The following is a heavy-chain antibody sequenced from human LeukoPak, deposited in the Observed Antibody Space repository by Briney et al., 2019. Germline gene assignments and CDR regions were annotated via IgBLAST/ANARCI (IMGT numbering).Heavy chain of an antibody. CDR3: ATLKGPYCSGGSCYSPKDGWFDP. D-gene: IGHD2-15*01. CDR1: GYTFTSYG. V-gene: IGHV1-18*01. Sequence: GASVKVSCKASGYTFTSYGISWVRQAPGQGLEWMGWISAYNGNTNYAQKLQGRVTMTTDTSTSTAYMELRSLRSDDTAVYYCATLKGPYCSGGSCYSPKDGWFDPWAREPWSPSPQ. J-gene: IGHJ5*02. CDR2: ISAYNGNT.